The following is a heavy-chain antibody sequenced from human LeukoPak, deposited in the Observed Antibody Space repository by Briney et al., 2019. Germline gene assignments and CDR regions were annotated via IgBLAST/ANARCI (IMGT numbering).Heavy chain of an antibody. CDR2: IYYSGST. CDR3: DSCDDSSGYSHYYYMDV. Sequence: SETLSLTCTVSGGSISSYYWSWIRQPPGKGLEWIGYIYYSGSTNYNPSLKSRVTISVDTSKNQFSLKLSSVTAADTAVYYCDSCDDSSGYSHYYYMDVWGKGTTVTVSS. J-gene: IGHJ6*03. CDR1: GGSISSYY. V-gene: IGHV4-59*01. D-gene: IGHD3-22*01.